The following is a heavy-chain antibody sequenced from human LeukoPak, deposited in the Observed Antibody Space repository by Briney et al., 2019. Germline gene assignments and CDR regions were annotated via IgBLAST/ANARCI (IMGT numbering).Heavy chain of an antibody. V-gene: IGHV4-59*01. CDR1: GGSISSYY. J-gene: IGHJ6*02. CDR2: IYYSGST. Sequence: PSETLSLTCTVSGGSISSYYWSWIRQPPGKGLEWIGYIYYSGSTNYNPSLKSRVTISVDTSKNQFSLKLSSVTAADTAVYYCARDLYYYGMDAWGQGTTVTVSS. CDR3: ARDLYYYGMDA.